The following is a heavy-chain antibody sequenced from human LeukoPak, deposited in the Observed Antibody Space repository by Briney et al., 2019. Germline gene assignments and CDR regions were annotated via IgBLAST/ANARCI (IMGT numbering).Heavy chain of an antibody. CDR1: GGTFSSYA. V-gene: IGHV1-69*01. Sequence: SVKVSCKASGGTFSSYAISWVRQAPGQGLEWMGGIIPIFGTANYAQKFQGRVTITADESTSTAYMELSSLRSEDTAVYYCARVGDYGDYFDYWGQGTLVTVPS. J-gene: IGHJ4*02. CDR2: IIPIFGTA. D-gene: IGHD4-17*01. CDR3: ARVGDYGDYFDY.